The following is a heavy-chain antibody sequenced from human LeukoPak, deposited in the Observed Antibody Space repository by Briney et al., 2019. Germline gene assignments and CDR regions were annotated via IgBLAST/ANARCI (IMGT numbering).Heavy chain of an antibody. J-gene: IGHJ4*02. D-gene: IGHD3-22*01. CDR2: ISSSSSTI. CDR3: ARGPYYESRNLDY. Sequence: PGGSLRLSCAASGFTFSSYSMNWVRQAPGKGLEWVSYISSSSSTIYYADSVKGRFTISRDNAKNSLYLQMNSLRAEDTAVYYCARGPYYESRNLDYWGQGTLVTVSS. CDR1: GFTFSSYS. V-gene: IGHV3-48*01.